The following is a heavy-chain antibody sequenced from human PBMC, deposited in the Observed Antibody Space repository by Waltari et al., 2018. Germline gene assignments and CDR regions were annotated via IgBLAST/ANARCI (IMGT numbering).Heavy chain of an antibody. CDR3: ARELDHIKDDY. CDR2: ISMESNVI. D-gene: IGHD3-3*02. J-gene: IGHJ4*02. Sequence: EVQLVESGGGLVQPGGSMRLTCAVSGFTFNNYHMNWVRLAPGRGLSWLSKISMESNVIYYSDSGRGRFTVSRDNAKSSLFLQMNSLSAEYTSVYYCARELDHIKDDYWGQGTLVTVSS. CDR1: GFTFNNYH. V-gene: IGHV3-48*04.